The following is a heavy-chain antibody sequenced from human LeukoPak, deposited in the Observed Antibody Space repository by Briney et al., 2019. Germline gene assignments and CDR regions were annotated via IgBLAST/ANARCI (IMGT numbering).Heavy chain of an antibody. J-gene: IGHJ4*02. V-gene: IGHV3-9*01. CDR3: AKDIDYDILTALDY. CDR1: GFSFSSSG. CDR2: ISWNSGSI. Sequence: PGGSLRLSCAASGFSFSSSGMHWVRQAPGKGLEWVSGISWNSGSIGYADSVKGRFTISRDNAKNSLYLQMNSLRAEDTALCYCAKDIDYDILTALDYWGQGTLVTVSS. D-gene: IGHD3-9*01.